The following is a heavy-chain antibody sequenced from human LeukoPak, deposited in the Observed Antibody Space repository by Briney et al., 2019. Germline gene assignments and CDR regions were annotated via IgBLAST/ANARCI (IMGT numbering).Heavy chain of an antibody. Sequence: GGSLRLSCAASGFTFSSYSMNWVRQAPGKGLEWVSSISSSSSYIYYADSVEGRFTISRDNAKNSLYLQMNSLRAEDTAVYYCARARLGWYFDLWGRGTLVTVSS. V-gene: IGHV3-21*01. CDR3: ARARLGWYFDL. CDR2: ISSSSSYI. D-gene: IGHD3-16*01. CDR1: GFTFSSYS. J-gene: IGHJ2*01.